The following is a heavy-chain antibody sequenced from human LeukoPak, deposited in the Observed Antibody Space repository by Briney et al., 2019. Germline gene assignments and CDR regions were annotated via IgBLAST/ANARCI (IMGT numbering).Heavy chain of an antibody. CDR2: ITATGDAT. J-gene: IGHJ4*02. Sequence: GGCLRLSCAASAFTFHSHAMSWVRQTAGKGLEWVSGITATGDATLYADSVRGRFTISRDNSKNTLYLHMSNLRAEDTAVYFCVYYDSSGYYYGRLRYWGQGTPVSVSS. CDR1: AFTFHSHA. D-gene: IGHD3-22*01. CDR3: VYYDSSGYYYGRLRY. V-gene: IGHV3-23*01.